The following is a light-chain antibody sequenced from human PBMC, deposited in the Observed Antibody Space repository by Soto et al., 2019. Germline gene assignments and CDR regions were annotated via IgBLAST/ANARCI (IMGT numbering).Light chain of an antibody. CDR1: QSLVHSDRNTY. Sequence: EIVMTQTPLSAPVTLGQSASISCRSSQSLVHSDRNTYLSWFHQRPGHPPRLLIYKVSRRFSGVPDRFGGSGAGTVFTLRISRVEADDVGLYYCMQATQFPWTFGQGTKVDSK. V-gene: IGKV2-24*01. CDR3: MQATQFPWT. J-gene: IGKJ1*01. CDR2: KVS.